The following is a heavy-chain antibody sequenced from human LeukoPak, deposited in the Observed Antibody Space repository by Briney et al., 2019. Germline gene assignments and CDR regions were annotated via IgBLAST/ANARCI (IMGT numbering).Heavy chain of an antibody. Sequence: PGGSLRLSCAASGFTFSSYAMSWVRQAPGKGLEWVSSISSSSSYIYYADSVKGRFTISRDNAKNSLYLQMNSLRAEDTAVYYCARDSAVLWFGGVSNLDYWGQGTLVTVSS. CDR2: ISSSSSYI. CDR1: GFTFSSYA. V-gene: IGHV3-21*01. D-gene: IGHD3-10*01. J-gene: IGHJ4*02. CDR3: ARDSAVLWFGGVSNLDY.